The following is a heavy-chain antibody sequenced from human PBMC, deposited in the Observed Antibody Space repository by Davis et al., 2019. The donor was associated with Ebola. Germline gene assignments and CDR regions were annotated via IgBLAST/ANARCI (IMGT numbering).Heavy chain of an antibody. CDR3: AKDGGSPN. Sequence: PGGSLRLSCAASGFTFDDYAMHWVRQAPGKGLEWVSGISWNSGSIGYADSVKGRFTISRDNAKNSLYLQMNSLRAEDTALYYCAKDGGSPNWGQGTLVTVSS. J-gene: IGHJ4*02. D-gene: IGHD6-13*01. CDR1: GFTFDDYA. CDR2: ISWNSGSI. V-gene: IGHV3-9*01.